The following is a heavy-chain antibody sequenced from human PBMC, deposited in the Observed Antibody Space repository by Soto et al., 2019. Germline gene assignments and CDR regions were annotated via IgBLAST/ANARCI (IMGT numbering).Heavy chain of an antibody. V-gene: IGHV3-53*01. CDR1: GFTVSNNY. Sequence: EVQLVESGGGLIQPGGSLRLSCAVSGFTVSNNYMSWVRQAPGKGLEGVSVIYSGGYTAYGDSVKGRFTISRDNSKNTLYLQNNGRGPAAPPVYSGAPLRGGGGYWGQGTLVTVSS. J-gene: IGHJ4*02. D-gene: IGHD3-10*01. CDR3: APLRGGGGY. CDR2: IYSGGYT.